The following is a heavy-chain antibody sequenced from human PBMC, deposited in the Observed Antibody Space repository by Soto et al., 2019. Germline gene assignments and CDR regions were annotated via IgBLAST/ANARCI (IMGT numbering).Heavy chain of an antibody. J-gene: IGHJ4*02. Sequence: QVQLVESGGGVVQPGRSLRLSCAASGFTFSSSGMHWVRQAPSKRLEWVAVISYDGSNKYYADSVKGRFTISRDNSKNTLYLQMNSLRAEDTAVYYCAKYGGNSPFDYWGQGTLVTVSS. D-gene: IGHD2-21*02. CDR1: GFTFSSSG. CDR2: ISYDGSNK. V-gene: IGHV3-30*18. CDR3: AKYGGNSPFDY.